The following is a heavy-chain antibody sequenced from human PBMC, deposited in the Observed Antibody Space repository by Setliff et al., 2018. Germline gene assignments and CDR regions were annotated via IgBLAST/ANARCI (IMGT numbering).Heavy chain of an antibody. CDR3: TTAGQWLVTDY. CDR2: IKSKTDGGTT. Sequence: SLRLSCAASGFTFSSLWMSWVRQAPGKGLEWVGRIKSKTDGGTTDYAAPVKGRFTISRDDSKNTLYLQMNSLKTEDTAVYYCTTAGQWLVTDYWGQGTLVTVSS. D-gene: IGHD6-19*01. V-gene: IGHV3-15*01. CDR1: GFTFSSLW. J-gene: IGHJ4*02.